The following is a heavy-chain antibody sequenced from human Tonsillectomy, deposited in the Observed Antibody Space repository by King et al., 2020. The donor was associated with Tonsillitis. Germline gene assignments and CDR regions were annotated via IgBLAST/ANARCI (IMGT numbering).Heavy chain of an antibody. Sequence: VQLVESGGGLVQPGGSLRLSCAASGFTFSSYSMNWVRQAPGKGLEWVSYISSSSSTIYYADSVKGRFTISRDNAKNSLYLQMNSLRAEDTAVYYCARVGPYWGPYLNWYFDLWGRGTLVTVSS. J-gene: IGHJ2*01. CDR1: GFTFSSYS. V-gene: IGHV3-48*01. CDR3: ARVGPYWGPYLNWYFDL. CDR2: ISSSSSTI. D-gene: IGHD7-27*01.